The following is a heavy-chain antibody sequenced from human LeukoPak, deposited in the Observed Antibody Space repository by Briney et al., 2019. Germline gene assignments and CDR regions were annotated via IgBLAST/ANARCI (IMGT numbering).Heavy chain of an antibody. D-gene: IGHD3-22*01. CDR1: GFTFSSYW. V-gene: IGHV3-7*01. CDR2: IKQDGSEK. J-gene: IGHJ5*02. CDR3: ARKVGDSSGYYYADNWFDP. Sequence: GGSLRLSCAASGFTFSSYWMSWVRQAPGKGLEWVANIKQDGSEKYYVDSVKGRLTISRDNAKNSLYLQMNSLRAEDTAVYYCARKVGDSSGYYYADNWFDPWGQGTLVTVSS.